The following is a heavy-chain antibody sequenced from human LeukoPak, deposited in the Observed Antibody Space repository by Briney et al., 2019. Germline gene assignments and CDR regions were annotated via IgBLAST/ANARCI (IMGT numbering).Heavy chain of an antibody. J-gene: IGHJ4*02. V-gene: IGHV3-23*01. Sequence: GGSLRLSCAVSGITLSNYGMSWVRQAPGKGLEWVAGISDSGGGTKYADSVKGRFTISRDNPKNTLYLQMNSLRAEDTAVYFCTKRGVVIRVILVGFHKEAYYFDSWGQGALVTVSS. CDR1: GITLSNYG. CDR3: TKRGVVIRVILVGFHKEAYYFDS. D-gene: IGHD3-22*01. CDR2: ISDSGGGT.